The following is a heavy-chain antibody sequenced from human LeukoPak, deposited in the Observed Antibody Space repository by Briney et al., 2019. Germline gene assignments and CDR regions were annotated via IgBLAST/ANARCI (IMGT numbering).Heavy chain of an antibody. V-gene: IGHV1-18*01. Sequence: WASVKVSCTASGYTFTSYGISWVRQAPGQGLEWMGWISAYNGNTNYAQKLQGRVTMTTDTSTSTAYMELRSLRSDDTAVYYCARGASSSWFSHFDYWGQGTLVTVSS. CDR2: ISAYNGNT. D-gene: IGHD6-13*01. CDR3: ARGASSSWFSHFDY. J-gene: IGHJ4*02. CDR1: GYTFTSYG.